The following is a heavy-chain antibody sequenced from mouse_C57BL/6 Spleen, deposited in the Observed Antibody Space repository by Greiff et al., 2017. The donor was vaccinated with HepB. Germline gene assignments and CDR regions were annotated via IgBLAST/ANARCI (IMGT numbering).Heavy chain of an antibody. CDR3: AREELRSFAY. D-gene: IGHD3-2*02. CDR2: IYPSDSET. J-gene: IGHJ3*01. CDR1: GYTFTSYW. V-gene: IGHV1-61*01. Sequence: QVQLKQPGAELVRPGSSVKLSCKASGYTFTSYWMDWVKQRPGQGLEWIGNIYPSDSETHYNQKFKDKATLTVDKSSSTAYMQLSSLTSEDSAVYYCAREELRSFAYWGQGTLVTVSA.